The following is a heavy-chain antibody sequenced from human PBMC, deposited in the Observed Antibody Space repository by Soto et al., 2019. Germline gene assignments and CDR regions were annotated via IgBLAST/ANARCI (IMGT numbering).Heavy chain of an antibody. J-gene: IGHJ3*02. CDR1: GGSISSSGYY. V-gene: IGHV4-39*01. D-gene: IGHD3-22*01. Sequence: PSENLSLTCTVPGGSISSSGYYLGWIRQPPGKGLEWIGSFYYSGSTYYTPSLTSRVTISVDTSKNQFSLKLSSVIASDTAVYYCARPRKEAYYYSSGYDYLPDAFDISGQGTMVTGSS. CDR2: FYYSGST. CDR3: ARPRKEAYYYSSGYDYLPDAFDI.